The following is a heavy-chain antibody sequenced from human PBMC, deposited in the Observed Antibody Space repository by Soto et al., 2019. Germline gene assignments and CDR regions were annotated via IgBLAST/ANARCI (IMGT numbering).Heavy chain of an antibody. CDR2: IYNSGST. V-gene: IGHV4-59*01. CDR3: ARDRDFGFDY. CDR1: RASITTYY. J-gene: IGHJ4*02. Sequence: PSEPLSLTCTVSRASITTYYWSWIRQPPGKGLEWIGHIYNSGSTNYNPSLKSRVTISVDTSKNQFSLKLSSVTTADTAVYYCARDRDFGFDYCGQRTQVTIS. D-gene: IGHD3-10*01.